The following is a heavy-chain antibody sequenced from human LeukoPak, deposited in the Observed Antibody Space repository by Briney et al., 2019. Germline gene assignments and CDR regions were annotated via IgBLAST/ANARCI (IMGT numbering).Heavy chain of an antibody. J-gene: IGHJ3*02. CDR1: GGSFSGYY. D-gene: IGHD2-2*02. Sequence: SETLSLTCAVYGGSFSGYYWSWIRQPPGKGLEWIGEINHSGSTNYNPSLKSRVTISVDTSKNQFSLKLSSVTAADTAVYYCARRRRPYCGSTSCYTVGDAFDIWGQGTMVTVSS. CDR2: INHSGST. V-gene: IGHV4-34*01. CDR3: ARRRRPYCGSTSCYTVGDAFDI.